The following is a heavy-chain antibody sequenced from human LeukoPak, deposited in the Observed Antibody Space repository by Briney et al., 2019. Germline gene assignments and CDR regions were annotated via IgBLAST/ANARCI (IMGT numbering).Heavy chain of an antibody. J-gene: IGHJ3*02. D-gene: IGHD6-19*01. V-gene: IGHV4-39*07. CDR2: IYYSGST. CDR3: ARGDSSDEVASDAFDI. Sequence: SETLSLTCTVSGGSISSSSYYWGWIRQPPGKGLEWIGGIYYSGSTYYNPSLKSRVTISVDTSKNQFSLKLSSVTAADTAVYYCARGDSSDEVASDAFDIWGQGTMVTVSS. CDR1: GGSISSSSYY.